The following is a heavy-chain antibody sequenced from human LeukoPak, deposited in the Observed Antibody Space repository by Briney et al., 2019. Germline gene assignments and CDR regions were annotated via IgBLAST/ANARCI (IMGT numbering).Heavy chain of an antibody. Sequence: GGALRLSCAASGFTFSSYSLNWVRQAPGKGLEWVSYISSSSSTIYYADSVKGRFTISRDNAKNSLYLQMNSLRAEDTAVYYCARDFPEYSSPNDAFDIWGQGTMVTVSS. V-gene: IGHV3-48*01. CDR2: ISSSSSTI. J-gene: IGHJ3*02. CDR3: ARDFPEYSSPNDAFDI. D-gene: IGHD6-6*01. CDR1: GFTFSSYS.